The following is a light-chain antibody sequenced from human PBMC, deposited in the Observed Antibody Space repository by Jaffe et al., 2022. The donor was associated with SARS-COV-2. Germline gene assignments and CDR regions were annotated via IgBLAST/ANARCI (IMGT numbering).Light chain of an antibody. CDR1: QSVSSYY. CDR2: GAS. CDR3: QQYGNSPLT. V-gene: IGKV3-20*01. J-gene: IGKJ3*01. Sequence: EIVLTQSPGTLSLSPGERATLSCRASQSVSSYYLAWYQQKPGQAPRLLISGASSRATGIPDRFSGSGSGTDFTLTISRLEPEDFAVYYCQQYGNSPLTFGPGTKVDIK.